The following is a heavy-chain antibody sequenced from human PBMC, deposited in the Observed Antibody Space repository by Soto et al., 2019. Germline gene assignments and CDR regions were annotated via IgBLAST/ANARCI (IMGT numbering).Heavy chain of an antibody. J-gene: IGHJ4*02. CDR2: INPYNGNT. D-gene: IGHD6-13*01. CDR1: GYTFTSYG. Sequence: VASVKVSCKASGYTFTSYGISWVRQAPGQGLEWMAWINPYNGNTKYAEKFLGRVTVTTDTSTATAHMEVRSLTSDDTAVFYCARVGVGLAAPRVWPYWGQGTPVTVSS. V-gene: IGHV1-18*01. CDR3: ARVGVGLAAPRVWPY.